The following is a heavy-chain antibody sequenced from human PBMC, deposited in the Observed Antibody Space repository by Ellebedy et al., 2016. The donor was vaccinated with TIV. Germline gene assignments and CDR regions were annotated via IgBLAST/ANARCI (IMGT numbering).Heavy chain of an antibody. CDR2: IAIDSTT. V-gene: IGHV3-66*01. Sequence: GGSLRLSCAASELTVTSNFMSWVRQAPGKGLAWVSTIAIDSTTYYADSVKARFTISRDNSKNTLDIQMNSLRAEDTAVYYCARETYNDVDLKQWGIFDIWGQGTMVTVSS. CDR1: ELTVTSNF. D-gene: IGHD1/OR15-1a*01. CDR3: ARETYNDVDLKQWGIFDI. J-gene: IGHJ3*02.